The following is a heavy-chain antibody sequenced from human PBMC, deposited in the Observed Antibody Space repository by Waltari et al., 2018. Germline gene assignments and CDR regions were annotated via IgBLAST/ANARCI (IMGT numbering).Heavy chain of an antibody. D-gene: IGHD3-16*01. CDR3: AKWPRIILADPFYFDY. V-gene: IGHV3-23*04. CDR2: ISGNGRGT. CDR1: GFTFFSYG. J-gene: IGHJ4*02. Sequence: DVKLVESGGKLVQPGGSLSLPCVTSGFTFFSYGLNWVRQAPGKGLEWVSGISGNGRGTYYADSVKGRFTISRDTSKNTLYLQMNSLRAEDAGIYFCAKWPRIILADPFYFDYWGQGTRVTVSS.